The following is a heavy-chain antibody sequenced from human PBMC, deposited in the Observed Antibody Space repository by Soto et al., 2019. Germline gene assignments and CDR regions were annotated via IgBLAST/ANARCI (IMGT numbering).Heavy chain of an antibody. V-gene: IGHV3-30-3*01. CDR3: AREASVAALNWFDP. Sequence: HPGGSLRLSCAASGFTFSNYAINWVRQAPGKGLEWVAVILYDGSIEHYADSVKGRFTVSRDNSKDTVYLQMNSLTPEDTAVYYCAREASVAALNWFDPWGQGTLVTVSS. D-gene: IGHD6-6*01. CDR2: ILYDGSIE. J-gene: IGHJ5*02. CDR1: GFTFSNYA.